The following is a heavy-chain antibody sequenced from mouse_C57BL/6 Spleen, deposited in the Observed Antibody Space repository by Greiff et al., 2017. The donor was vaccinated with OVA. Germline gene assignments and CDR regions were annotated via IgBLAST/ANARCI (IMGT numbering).Heavy chain of an antibody. Sequence: VQLKESGGGLVKPGGSLKLSCAASGFTFSDYGMHWVRPAPEKGLEWVAYISSGSSTIYYAATVKGRFTISRDNAKNTLFLQMTSLRSEDTAMYYCARGGLRFYFDYWGQGTTLTVSS. D-gene: IGHD3-1*01. CDR3: ARGGLRFYFDY. CDR1: GFTFSDYG. V-gene: IGHV5-17*01. CDR2: ISSGSSTI. J-gene: IGHJ2*01.